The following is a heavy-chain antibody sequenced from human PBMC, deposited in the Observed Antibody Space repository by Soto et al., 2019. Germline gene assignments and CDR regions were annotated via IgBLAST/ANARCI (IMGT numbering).Heavy chain of an antibody. J-gene: IGHJ4*02. Sequence: SETLSLTCTVSGVSISSGGFYWTWLRLRAGGGLGGFGDIYYSGGPNYNPSLKPQITISADTYKKQFSLELRSVTAADTAVYYCATQPRYDSSGYFFYWGQASLVTV. CDR2: IYYSGGP. CDR1: GVSISSGGFY. V-gene: IGHV4-31*01. D-gene: IGHD3-22*01. CDR3: ATQPRYDSSGYFFY.